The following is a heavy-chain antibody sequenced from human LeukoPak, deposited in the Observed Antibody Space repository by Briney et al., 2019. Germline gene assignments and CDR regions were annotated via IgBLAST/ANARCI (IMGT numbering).Heavy chain of an antibody. CDR3: ARVSGSYGDYFDY. CDR1: GFTFSDYY. Sequence: GGSLRLSCAASGFTFSDYYMNWIRQAPGKGLEWVSYISSSGSTIYYADSVKGRFTISRDNAKSSLYLQMNSLRAEDTAVYYCARVSGSYGDYFDYWGQGTLVTVSS. V-gene: IGHV3-11*01. J-gene: IGHJ4*02. CDR2: ISSSGSTI. D-gene: IGHD1-26*01.